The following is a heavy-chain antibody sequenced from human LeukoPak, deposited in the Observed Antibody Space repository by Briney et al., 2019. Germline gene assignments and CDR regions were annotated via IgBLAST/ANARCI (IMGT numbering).Heavy chain of an antibody. J-gene: IGHJ5*02. V-gene: IGHV3-23*01. D-gene: IGHD6-13*01. CDR2: IRGSGTMT. CDR3: AKGYSRGFDP. Sequence: GGSLRLSCAASGFTFSSYAMNWVRQAPGKGLEWVSSIRGSGTMTYYADSVKGRFTISRDNSKNTLYLQMNSLRAEDTAVYYCAKGYSRGFDPWGQGTLVTVSS. CDR1: GFTFSSYA.